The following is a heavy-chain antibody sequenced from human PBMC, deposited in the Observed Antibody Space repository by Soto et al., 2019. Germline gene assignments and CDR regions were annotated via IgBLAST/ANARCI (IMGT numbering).Heavy chain of an antibody. CDR2: ITPMFGTI. J-gene: IGHJ3*02. CDR1: GTFKSYS. CDR3: ARLRRETFLNDAFDI. V-gene: IGHV1-69*01. Sequence: QVQLVQSGAEVKKPGSSVKVSCKASGTFKSYSITWVRQAPGQGLEWMGVITPMFGTINYAQKFQGRVTITADESTNTAYMELSSLRSGDTAVYYCARLRRETFLNDAFDIWRPGPMVTVSS.